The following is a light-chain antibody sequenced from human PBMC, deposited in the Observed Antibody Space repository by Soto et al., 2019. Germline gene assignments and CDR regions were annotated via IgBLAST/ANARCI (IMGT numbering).Light chain of an antibody. CDR2: KAS. CDR3: QQYSSYPWT. V-gene: IGKV1-5*03. CDR1: QTFSTS. Sequence: DIQMTQSPSTLSASVGVRVTITCRASQTFSTSLAWYQQKPGQAPKLLIYKASSLESGVPSRFSGSGSGTEFTLTISSLQPDDFATYYCQQYSSYPWTFGQGTKVEIK. J-gene: IGKJ1*01.